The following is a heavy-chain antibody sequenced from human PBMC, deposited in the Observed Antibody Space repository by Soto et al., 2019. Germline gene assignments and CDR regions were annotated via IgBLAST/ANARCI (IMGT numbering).Heavy chain of an antibody. V-gene: IGHV4-34*01. CDR2: ITHSGST. D-gene: IGHD2-2*01. J-gene: IGHJ6*03. CDR1: GGSFSDYY. CDR3: ARGFDSIVVDPASTAGQFMDV. Sequence: SETLSLTCAVYGGSFSDYYWTWIRQPPGKGLEWIGDITHSGSTNYNPSLKSRVTISVDTSKNQFSLNLSSVTAADTAVYYCARGFDSIVVDPASTAGQFMDVWGEGNTVTVSS.